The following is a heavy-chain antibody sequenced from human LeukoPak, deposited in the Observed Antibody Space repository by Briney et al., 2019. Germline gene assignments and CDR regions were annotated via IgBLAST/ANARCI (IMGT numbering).Heavy chain of an antibody. CDR2: ISGSGGST. J-gene: IGHJ4*02. V-gene: IGHV3-23*01. CDR1: GFTFSSYA. CDR3: ARDSWGYSEY. D-gene: IGHD6-13*01. Sequence: PGGSLRLSCAASGFTFSSYAMSWVRQAPGKGLEWVSAISGSGGSTYYADSVKGRFTISRDNAQNSLFLQINSLRAEDTAVYYCARDSWGYSEYGGQGTLVTVSS.